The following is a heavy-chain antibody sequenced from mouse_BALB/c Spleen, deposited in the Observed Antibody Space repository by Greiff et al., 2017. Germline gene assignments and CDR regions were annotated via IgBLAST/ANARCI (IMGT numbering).Heavy chain of an antibody. J-gene: IGHJ1*01. D-gene: IGHD3-1*01. CDR2: IWAGGST. CDR1: GFSLTSYG. CDR3: ARGEARGWYFDV. V-gene: IGHV2-9*02. Sequence: VMLVESGPGLVAPSQSLSITCTVSGFSLTSYGVHWVRQPPGKGLEWLGVIWAGGSTNYNSALMSRLSISKDNSKSQVFLKMNSLQTDDTAMYYCARGEARGWYFDVWGAGTTVTVSS.